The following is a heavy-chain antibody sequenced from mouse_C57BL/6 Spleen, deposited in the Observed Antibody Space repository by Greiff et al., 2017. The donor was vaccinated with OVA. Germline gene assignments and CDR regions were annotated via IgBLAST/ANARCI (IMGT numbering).Heavy chain of an antibody. CDR2: INYDGSST. V-gene: IGHV5-16*01. Sequence: EVQVVESEGGLVQPGSSMKLSCTASGFTFSDYYMAWVRQVPEKGLEWVANINYDGSSTYYLDSLKSRFIISRDNAKNILYLQMSSLKSEDTATYYCARVGYGSSYWYFDVWGTGTTVTVSS. J-gene: IGHJ1*03. D-gene: IGHD1-1*01. CDR1: GFTFSDYY. CDR3: ARVGYGSSYWYFDV.